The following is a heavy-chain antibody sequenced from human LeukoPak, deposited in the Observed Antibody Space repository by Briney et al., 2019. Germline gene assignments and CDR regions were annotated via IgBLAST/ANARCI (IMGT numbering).Heavy chain of an antibody. J-gene: IGHJ3*02. CDR3: ARVHDNSCFDAFDI. CDR1: GFTLSSYE. CDR2: ISSGGTTI. Sequence: QPGGSLRLSCAASGFTLSSYEMNWVRQAPGKELEWVSYISSGGTTIFYADSVKGRFTISRDNAKNSLYLQMNSLRAEDTAVYYCARVHDNSCFDAFDIWGQGTMVTVSS. V-gene: IGHV3-48*03. D-gene: IGHD3-22*01.